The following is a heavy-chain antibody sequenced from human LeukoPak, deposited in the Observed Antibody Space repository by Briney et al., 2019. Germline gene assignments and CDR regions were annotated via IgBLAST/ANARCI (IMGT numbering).Heavy chain of an antibody. CDR1: GGSISSYY. CDR2: IYYSGST. CDR3: ARGGLKWEHDY. D-gene: IGHD1-26*01. Sequence: SETLSLTCTVSGGSISSYYWSWIRQPPGKGLEWIGYIYYSGSTNYNPSLKSRVTISVDTSKNQFSLKLSSVTAADTAVYYCARGGLKWEHDYWGQGTLVTVSS. V-gene: IGHV4-59*12. J-gene: IGHJ4*02.